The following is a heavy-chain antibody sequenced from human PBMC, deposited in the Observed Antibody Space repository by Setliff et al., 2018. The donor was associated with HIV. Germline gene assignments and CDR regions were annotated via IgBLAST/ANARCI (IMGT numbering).Heavy chain of an antibody. CDR1: GFTFSNYW. J-gene: IGHJ4*02. D-gene: IGHD1-7*01. CDR2: IKQDGGEK. CDR3: AREGITGTTLHPY. Sequence: GGSLRLSCAASGFTFSNYWMSWVRQAPGKGLEWVANIKQDGGEKYYVDSVRGRFTISRDNAKNSLYLQMNSLRGEDTAVYYCAREGITGTTLHPYWGQGTLVTVSS. V-gene: IGHV3-7*01.